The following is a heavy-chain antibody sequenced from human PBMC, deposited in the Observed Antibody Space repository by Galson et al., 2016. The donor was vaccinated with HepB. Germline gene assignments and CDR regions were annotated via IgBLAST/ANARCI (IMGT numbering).Heavy chain of an antibody. CDR2: ISSYGRDT. V-gene: IGHV3-23*01. CDR1: GFSLTDYA. D-gene: IGHD1-1*01. Sequence: SLRLSCAASGFSLTDYAMTWVRQAPGKGLEWVSGISSYGRDTYYTDSVKGRFIISRDTSTNTVYLQMNSLRADDTAVYYCGRTTYTCGDYWGQGTLVTVS. J-gene: IGHJ4*02. CDR3: GRTTYTCGDY.